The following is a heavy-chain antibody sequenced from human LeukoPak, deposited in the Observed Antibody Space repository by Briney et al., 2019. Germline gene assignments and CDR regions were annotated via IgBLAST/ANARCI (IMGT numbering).Heavy chain of an antibody. Sequence: PGRSLRLSCAASGFTFSSYGMHWVRQAPGKGLEWVAVISYDGSNKYYADSVKGRFTISRDNSKNTLYLQMNSLRAEDTAVYYCAKDLVGSGHDYWGQGTLVTVSS. J-gene: IGHJ4*02. CDR3: AKDLVGSGHDY. D-gene: IGHD2-15*01. V-gene: IGHV3-30*18. CDR1: GFTFSSYG. CDR2: ISYDGSNK.